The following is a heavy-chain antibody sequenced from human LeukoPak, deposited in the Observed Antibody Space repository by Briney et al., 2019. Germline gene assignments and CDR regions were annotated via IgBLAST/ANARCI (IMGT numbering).Heavy chain of an antibody. Sequence: SETLSLTCAVYGGSFSGYYWSWIRQPPEKGLEWIGEINHSGSTNYNPSLKSRVTISVDTSKNQFSLKLSSVTAADTAVYYCVRGRILKAAAGISPLYYFDYWGQGTLVTVSS. J-gene: IGHJ4*02. CDR1: GGSFSGYY. D-gene: IGHD6-13*01. V-gene: IGHV4-34*01. CDR2: INHSGST. CDR3: VRGRILKAAAGISPLYYFDY.